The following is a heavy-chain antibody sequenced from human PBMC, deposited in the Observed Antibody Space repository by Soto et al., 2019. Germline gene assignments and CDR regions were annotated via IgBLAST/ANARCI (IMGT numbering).Heavy chain of an antibody. CDR1: GDSITCYY. CDR3: AGDPELRGYFDY. V-gene: IGHV4-59*01. Sequence: SDTLSLTCTVSGDSITCYYLSWIRQPPGKGLEWIGCFYYSGGTNYNPSLKTRVTISIDTSKNQFSLKLSSVTAADTAVYYCAGDPELRGYFDYWGQGTLVTVS. CDR2: FYYSGGT. D-gene: IGHD1-26*01. J-gene: IGHJ4*02.